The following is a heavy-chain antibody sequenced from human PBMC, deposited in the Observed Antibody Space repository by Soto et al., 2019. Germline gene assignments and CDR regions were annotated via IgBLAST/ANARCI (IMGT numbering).Heavy chain of an antibody. CDR1: GSYIIGYY. J-gene: IGHJ5*02. CDR3: ARGVGGSGLNWVDP. V-gene: IGHV4-59*12. D-gene: IGHD6-19*01. Sequence: SETPSLTCTFPGSYIIGYYWTWIRQSPERGLEWIGYIHYSGSANYNPSLNSRLTMSVDRSKSQFSMKLASVTAADTAVYYCARGVGGSGLNWVDPWGQGTLVTVSS. CDR2: IHYSGSA.